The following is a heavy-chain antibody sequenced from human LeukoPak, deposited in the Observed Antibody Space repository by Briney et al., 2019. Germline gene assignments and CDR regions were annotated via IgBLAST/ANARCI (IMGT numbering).Heavy chain of an antibody. CDR1: GFTFSHFW. CDR2: IKKTGSET. D-gene: IGHD3-3*01. CDR3: AKSKNTKYDFWSGYFDY. Sequence: GGSLRLSCAASGFTFSHFWMSWVRQAPGKGLEWVAYIKKTGSETYYVDSVKGRFTISRDNSKNTLYLQMNSLRAEDTAVYYCAKSKNTKYDFWSGYFDYWGQGTLVTVSS. J-gene: IGHJ4*02. V-gene: IGHV3-7*03.